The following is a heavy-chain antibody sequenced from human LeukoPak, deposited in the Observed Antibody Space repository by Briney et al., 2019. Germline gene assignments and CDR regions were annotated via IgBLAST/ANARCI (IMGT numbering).Heavy chain of an antibody. CDR1: GGSISSGGNY. Sequence: SETLSLTCSVSGGSISSGGNYWSWLRQLPGKGLEWIGYIYYVGNTNYNPSLKSRLSMSVDTSKNQFSLSLTSVTAADTAVYYCARVEVIGSTRYFDYWGQGAMVSVSS. V-gene: IGHV4-31*03. J-gene: IGHJ4*02. D-gene: IGHD3-16*02. CDR2: IYYVGNT. CDR3: ARVEVIGSTRYFDY.